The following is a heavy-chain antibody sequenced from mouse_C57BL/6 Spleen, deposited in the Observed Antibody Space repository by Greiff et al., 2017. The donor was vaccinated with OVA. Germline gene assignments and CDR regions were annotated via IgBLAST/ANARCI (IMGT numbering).Heavy chain of an antibody. J-gene: IGHJ1*03. D-gene: IGHD2-4*01. Sequence: VQLQQSGAELVRPGASVKLSCTASGFNIKDDYMHWVKQRPEQGLEWIGWIDPENGDTEYASKFQGKATITADTSSNTAYLQLSSLTSEDTAVYYCTFDYDGYFDVWGTGTTVTVSS. CDR1: GFNIKDDY. CDR3: TFDYDGYFDV. CDR2: IDPENGDT. V-gene: IGHV14-4*01.